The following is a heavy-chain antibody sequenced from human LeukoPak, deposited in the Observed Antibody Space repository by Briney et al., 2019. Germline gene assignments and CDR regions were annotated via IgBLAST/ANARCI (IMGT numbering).Heavy chain of an antibody. V-gene: IGHV1-69*13. D-gene: IGHD3-10*01. J-gene: IGHJ6*02. CDR2: ILPSCGAT. CDR1: GGTFGSYA. CDR3: ARPLNTMVRGITPATDFFSYAMDV. Sequence: SVNVSCKASGGTFGSYAISGVRQAPGQGLEGMGGILPSCGATKYSQKFQDRVTITADVSTTTVYMDLTSLSSEDAALYYCARPLNTMVRGITPATDFFSYAMDVWGQGTAVTVSS.